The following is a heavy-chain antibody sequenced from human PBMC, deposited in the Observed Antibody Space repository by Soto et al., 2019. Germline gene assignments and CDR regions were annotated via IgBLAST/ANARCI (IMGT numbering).Heavy chain of an antibody. CDR3: ARAPLELRSFDP. CDR2: IWYDGSNK. V-gene: IGHV3-33*01. CDR1: GFTFSSYG. D-gene: IGHD5-12*01. J-gene: IGHJ5*02. Sequence: GGSLRLSCAASGFTFSSYGMHWVRQAPGKGLEWVAVIWYDGSNKYYADSVKGRFTISRDNSKNTLYLQMNSLRAEDTAVYYCARAPLELRSFDPWGQGTLVTVSS.